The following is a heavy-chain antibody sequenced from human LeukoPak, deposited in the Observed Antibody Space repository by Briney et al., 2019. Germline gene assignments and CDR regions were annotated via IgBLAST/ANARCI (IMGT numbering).Heavy chain of an antibody. V-gene: IGHV1-69*06. J-gene: IGHJ4*01. D-gene: IGHD3-22*01. CDR2: IIPIFGTA. CDR1: GGTFSSYA. Sequence: SVKVSCKASGGTFSSYAISWVRQAPGQGLEWMGGIIPIFGTANYAQKFQGRVTITADKSTSTAYMELSSLRYEDTAVYYCARAHDSSGFQAYWGHGTLVTVSS. CDR3: ARAHDSSGFQAY.